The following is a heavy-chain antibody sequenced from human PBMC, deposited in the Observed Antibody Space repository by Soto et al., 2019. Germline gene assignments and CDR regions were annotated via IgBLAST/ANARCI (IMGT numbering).Heavy chain of an antibody. Sequence: SETLSLTCTVSGGSISSSSYYWGWIRQPPGKGLEWIGSIYYSGSTYYNPSLKSRVTISVDTSKNQFSLKLSSVTAADTAVYYCARRAAAGPFDYWGQGTLVTVSS. CDR3: ARRAAAGPFDY. D-gene: IGHD6-13*01. J-gene: IGHJ4*02. CDR2: IYYSGST. CDR1: GGSISSSSYY. V-gene: IGHV4-39*01.